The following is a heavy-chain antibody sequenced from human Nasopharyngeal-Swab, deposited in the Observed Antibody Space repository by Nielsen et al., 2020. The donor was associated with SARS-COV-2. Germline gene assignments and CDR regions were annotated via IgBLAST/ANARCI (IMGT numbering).Heavy chain of an antibody. Sequence: ASVKVSCKASGYTFTSYYMHWVRQAPGQGLEWMGIINPSGGSTSYAQKFQGRVTMTRGTSTSTVYMELSSLRSEDTAVYYCARDFTLTGYDFWSGYYYYYYMDVWGKGTTVTVSS. D-gene: IGHD3-3*01. CDR1: GYTFTSYY. CDR2: INPSGGST. CDR3: ARDFTLTGYDFWSGYYYYYYMDV. V-gene: IGHV1-46*01. J-gene: IGHJ6*03.